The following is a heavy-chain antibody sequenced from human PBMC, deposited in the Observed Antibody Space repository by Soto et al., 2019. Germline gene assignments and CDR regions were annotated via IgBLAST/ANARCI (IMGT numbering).Heavy chain of an antibody. J-gene: IGHJ4*02. CDR3: AKGYCSGGSCSDYFDY. CDR1: GLPFRSYS. Sequence: GGSLRLSCTASGLPFRSYSMSWVRPAPGKGLEWVSNISGGGGSTYYADSVKGRFTISRDNSKNTLYLQMNSLRAEDTAVYYCAKGYCSGGSCSDYFDYWGQGTPVTVSS. CDR2: ISGGGGST. V-gene: IGHV3-23*01. D-gene: IGHD2-15*01.